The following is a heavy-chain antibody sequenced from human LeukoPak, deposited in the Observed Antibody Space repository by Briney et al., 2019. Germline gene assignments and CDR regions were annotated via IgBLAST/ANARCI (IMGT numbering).Heavy chain of an antibody. CDR2: IKQDGSEE. CDR3: GMAMDV. Sequence: PGGSLRPFCSASWFTIISYCGKWCGQAPGKGLEWVANIKQDGSEEYYVDSVKGRCTISRDNAKNSLDLQMSSLRGEDTAVYYCGMAMDVWGRGTTVTVSS. V-gene: IGHV3-7*02. CDR1: WFTIISYC. D-gene: IGHD5-24*01. J-gene: IGHJ6*01.